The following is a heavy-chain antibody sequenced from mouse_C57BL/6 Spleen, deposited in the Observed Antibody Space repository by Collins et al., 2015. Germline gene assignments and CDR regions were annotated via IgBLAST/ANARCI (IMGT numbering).Heavy chain of an antibody. D-gene: IGHD1-1*01. J-gene: IGHJ2*01. V-gene: IGHV14-4*01. CDR2: IDPENGDT. CDR3: NYGSNDY. Sequence: EVQLQQFGAELVRPGASVKLSCTASGFNIKDDYMHWVKQRPEQGLEWIGWIDPENGDTEYASKFQGKATITADTSSNTAYLQLSSLTSEDTAVYYCNYGSNDYWGQGTTLTVSS. CDR1: GFNIKDDY.